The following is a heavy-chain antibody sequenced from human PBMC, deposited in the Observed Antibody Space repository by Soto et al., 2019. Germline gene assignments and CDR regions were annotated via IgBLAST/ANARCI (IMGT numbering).Heavy chain of an antibody. J-gene: IGHJ6*03. Sequence: GGSLRLSCAASGFTFSSYGMHWVRQAPGEGLEWVAVISYDGSNKYYADSVKGRFTISRDNSKNTLYLQMNSLRAEDTAVYYCARESYSSSSTYYYYYMDVWGKGTTVTVSS. CDR2: ISYDGSNK. V-gene: IGHV3-30*03. CDR1: GFTFSSYG. CDR3: ARESYSSSSTYYYYYMDV. D-gene: IGHD6-6*01.